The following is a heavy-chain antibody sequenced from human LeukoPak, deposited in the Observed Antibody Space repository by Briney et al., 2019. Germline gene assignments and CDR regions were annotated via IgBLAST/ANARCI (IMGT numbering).Heavy chain of an antibody. D-gene: IGHD4-23*01. CDR2: IRYDGSDK. Sequence: TGGSLRLSCAASGFTFSNYGMHWVRQAPGKGLEWVAFIRYDGSDKYYADSVKGRFTISRGNSKNTLYLQMNSLRADDTAVYYCAKDLTTVVTMYYFDYWGQGTLVTVSS. CDR3: AKDLTTVVTMYYFDY. V-gene: IGHV3-30*02. J-gene: IGHJ4*02. CDR1: GFTFSNYG.